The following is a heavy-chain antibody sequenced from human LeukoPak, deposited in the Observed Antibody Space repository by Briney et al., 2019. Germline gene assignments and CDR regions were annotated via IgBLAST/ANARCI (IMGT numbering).Heavy chain of an antibody. Sequence: SVKVSCKASGGTFSSYAISWVRQAPGQGLEWMGGIIPIFGTANYAQKFQGRVTMTRNTSISTAYMELSSLRSEDTAVYYCARGLTVRAAAGTGYWGQGTLVTVSS. CDR1: GGTFSSYA. J-gene: IGHJ4*02. D-gene: IGHD6-13*01. V-gene: IGHV1-69*05. CDR3: ARGLTVRAAAGTGY. CDR2: IIPIFGTA.